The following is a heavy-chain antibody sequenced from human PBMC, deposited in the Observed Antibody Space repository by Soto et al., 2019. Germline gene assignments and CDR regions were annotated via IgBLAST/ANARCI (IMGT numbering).Heavy chain of an antibody. D-gene: IGHD2-8*02. V-gene: IGHV3-30*03. CDR2: ISRDGRTT. CDR3: TGEVASGY. Sequence: QVQLVESGGGVVQPGRSLRLSCAVSGFTVSSYGMHWVRQAPGKGLEWVAVISRDGRTTFYADSVKGRFTISRDNSRNTLFLEMNNLRGDDMAVYYCTGEVASGYWGQGTLVTVSS. J-gene: IGHJ4*02. CDR1: GFTVSSYG.